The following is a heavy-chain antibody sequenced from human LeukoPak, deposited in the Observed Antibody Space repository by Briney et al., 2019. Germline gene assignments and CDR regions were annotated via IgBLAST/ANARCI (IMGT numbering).Heavy chain of an antibody. CDR2: INHSGST. CDR1: GGSFSGYY. J-gene: IGHJ3*02. Sequence: KPSETLSLTCAVYGGSFSGYYWSWIRQPPGKGLEWIGEINHSGSTNYNPSLKSRVTISVDTSKNQFSLKLSSVTAADTAVYYCARGGRLRWLVQAVGAFDIWGQGTMVTVSS. CDR3: ARGGRLRWLVQAVGAFDI. V-gene: IGHV4-34*01. D-gene: IGHD6-19*01.